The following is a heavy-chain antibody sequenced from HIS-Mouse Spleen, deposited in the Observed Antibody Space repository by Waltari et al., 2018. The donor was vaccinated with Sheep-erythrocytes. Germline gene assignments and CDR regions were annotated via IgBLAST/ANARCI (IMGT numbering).Heavy chain of an antibody. Sequence: EVQLVESGGGLVQPGGSLRLSCAASGFTFSSYDMHWVRQATGKGLGGVSAIGTAGEKYYPGSVKGRFTISRENAKNSLYLQMNSLRAGDTAVYYCARANSGSYDDAFDIWGQGTMVTVSS. D-gene: IGHD1-26*01. V-gene: IGHV3-13*04. CDR2: IGTAGEK. CDR1: GFTFSSYD. J-gene: IGHJ3*02. CDR3: ARANSGSYDDAFDI.